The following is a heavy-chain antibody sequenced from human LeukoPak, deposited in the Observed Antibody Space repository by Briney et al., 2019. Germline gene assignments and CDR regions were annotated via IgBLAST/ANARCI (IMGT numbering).Heavy chain of an antibody. CDR1: GFTFSNYA. V-gene: IGHV3-7*01. Sequence: PGGSLRLSCAASGFTFSNYAMHWVRQAPGKGLEWVANIKQDGSEKYYVDSVKGRFTISRDNAKNPLYLQMNSLRAEDTAVYYCARGRDRPYWGQGTLVTVSS. CDR3: ARGRDRPY. CDR2: IKQDGSEK. J-gene: IGHJ4*02.